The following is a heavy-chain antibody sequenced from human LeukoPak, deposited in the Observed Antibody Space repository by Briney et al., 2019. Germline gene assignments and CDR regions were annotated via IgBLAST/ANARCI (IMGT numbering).Heavy chain of an antibody. V-gene: IGHV3-23*01. CDR2: VCGSGGGT. D-gene: IGHD6-19*01. CDR3: AKTTTGYSSGRYPGWPVDY. CDR1: GFTFGIFA. J-gene: IGHJ4*02. Sequence: GGSLSLSCGASGFTFGIFAMSWVRQAPGKGLVWVSAVCGSGGGTYYARSVKGRVTISRDNSKDTVDLQMNSLSADDTAVYCCAKTTTGYSSGRYPGWPVDYWGQGTLVTVSS.